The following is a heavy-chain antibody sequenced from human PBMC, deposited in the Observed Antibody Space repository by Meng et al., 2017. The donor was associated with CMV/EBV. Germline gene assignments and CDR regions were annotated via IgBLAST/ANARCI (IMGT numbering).Heavy chain of an antibody. CDR1: GFTFSSYA. V-gene: IGHV3-30-3*01. CDR2: ISYDGSNK. J-gene: IGHJ6*02. CDR3: TRVSTQDYDFGTYYYYGMDV. Sequence: GESLKISCAASGFTFSSYAMHWVRQAPGKGLEWVAVISYDGSNKYYADSVKGRFTISRDDSKNTAYLQMNSLKTEDTAVYYCTRVSTQDYDFGTYYYYGMDVWGQGTTVTVSS. D-gene: IGHD3-3*01.